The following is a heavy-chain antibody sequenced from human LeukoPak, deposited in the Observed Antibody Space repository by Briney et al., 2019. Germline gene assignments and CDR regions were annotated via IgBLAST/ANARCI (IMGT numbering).Heavy chain of an antibody. V-gene: IGHV4-34*01. J-gene: IGHJ4*02. Sequence: PSETLSLTCAVYGGSFSGYYWSWIRQPPGKGLEWIGEINHSGSTNYNPSLKSRVTISVDTSKNQFSLKLSSVTAADTAVYYCARQFLPFGWEFPFDYWGQGTLVTVSS. CDR2: INHSGST. CDR3: ARQFLPFGWEFPFDY. CDR1: GGSFSGYY. D-gene: IGHD3-3*01.